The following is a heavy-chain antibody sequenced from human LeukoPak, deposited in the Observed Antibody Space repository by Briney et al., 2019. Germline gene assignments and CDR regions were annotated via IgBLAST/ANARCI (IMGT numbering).Heavy chain of an antibody. V-gene: IGHV3-30*04. Sequence: GGSLRLSCAASGFTFSSYAMHWVRQAPGKGLEWVAVISYDGSNKYYAGSVKGRFTISRDNSKNTLYLQMNSLRAEDTAVYYCAKESGSSRKPDYWGQGTLVTVSS. CDR1: GFTFSSYA. J-gene: IGHJ4*02. CDR2: ISYDGSNK. D-gene: IGHD2-2*01. CDR3: AKESGSSRKPDY.